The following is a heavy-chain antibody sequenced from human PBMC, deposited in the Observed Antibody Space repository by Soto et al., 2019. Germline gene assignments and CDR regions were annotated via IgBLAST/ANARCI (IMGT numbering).Heavy chain of an antibody. CDR1: GGSLRSYY. J-gene: IGHJ4*02. CDR3: ATIPFRYYGSGGY. V-gene: IGHV4-59*01. D-gene: IGHD3-10*01. CDR2: IYYSGST. Sequence: SGAPFPTRPLSGGSLRSYYLGWVPQPPGKGLEWIGYIYYSGSTNYNPSLKSRVTISVDTSKNQFSLKLSSVTAADTAVYYCATIPFRYYGSGGYWGQGTLVTVSS.